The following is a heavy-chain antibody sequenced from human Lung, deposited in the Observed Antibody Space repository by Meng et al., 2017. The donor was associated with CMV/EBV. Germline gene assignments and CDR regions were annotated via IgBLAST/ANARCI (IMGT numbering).Heavy chain of an antibody. CDR1: VNSTNNHNW. J-gene: IGHJ1*01. Sequence: GSAPHLGNPPHPVSLPSPASVNSTNNHNWWAWVRQPRGKWLGWIGEIPHRGSSAYNPSLKSRVSMSIDKSKNQFSLKLTSVTAADTAVYHCLRRSGGSVWGQGTLVTVSS. V-gene: IGHV4-4*03. CDR3: LRRSGGSV. CDR2: IPHRGSS. D-gene: IGHD3-10*01.